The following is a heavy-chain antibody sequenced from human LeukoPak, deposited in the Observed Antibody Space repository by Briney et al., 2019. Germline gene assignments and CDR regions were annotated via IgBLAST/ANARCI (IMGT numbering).Heavy chain of an antibody. J-gene: IGHJ4*02. Sequence: GGSLRLSCAASGFTFNSYAMSWVRQAPGKGLEWVSYTSTSGNTIYYADSVKGRFTISRDNAKNSLYLQMNSLRAEDTAVYYCARPSGSYYGYWGQGTLVTVSS. D-gene: IGHD1-26*01. CDR3: ARPSGSYYGY. CDR1: GFTFNSYA. V-gene: IGHV3-48*03. CDR2: TSTSGNTI.